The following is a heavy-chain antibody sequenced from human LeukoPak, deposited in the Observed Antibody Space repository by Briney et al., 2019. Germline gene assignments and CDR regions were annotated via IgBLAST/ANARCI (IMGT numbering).Heavy chain of an antibody. V-gene: IGHV3-23*01. Sequence: GGSLRLSCAASGFTFSSYAMNWVRQAPGKGLEWVSVLIGSSGSTDYADSVKGRFTISRDNSKNTVFLQMNSLRVEDTAIYYCAKGAYDYIEIAYFDSWGQGTLVTVSS. CDR2: LIGSSGST. J-gene: IGHJ4*02. CDR3: AKGAYDYIEIAYFDS. CDR1: GFTFSSYA. D-gene: IGHD5-12*01.